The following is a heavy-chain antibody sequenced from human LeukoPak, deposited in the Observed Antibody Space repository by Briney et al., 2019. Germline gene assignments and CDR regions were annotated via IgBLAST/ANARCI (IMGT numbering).Heavy chain of an antibody. CDR2: IIPIFGTA. CDR3: ASGFGEYMLAPFDY. Sequence: GASVKVSCKASGGTFSSDAISWVRQAPGQGLEWMGGIIPIFGTANYAQKFQGRVTITTDESTSTAYMELSSLRSEDTAVYYCASGFGEYMLAPFDYWGQGTLVTVSS. D-gene: IGHD3-10*01. CDR1: GGTFSSDA. J-gene: IGHJ4*02. V-gene: IGHV1-69*05.